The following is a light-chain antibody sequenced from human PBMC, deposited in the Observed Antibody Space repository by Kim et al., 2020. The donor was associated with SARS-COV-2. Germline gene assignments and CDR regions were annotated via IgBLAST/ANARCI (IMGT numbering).Light chain of an antibody. CDR2: DSC. Sequence: SLGQRATPPRRVSPSVSSYLAWYQQKPGQAPRPRLHDSCNRATGIPARSSGSGSGSDLTLTISSLEPEYVAVYYFQQRSNWHLSTFGQGTRLEIK. CDR3: QQRSNWHLST. V-gene: IGKV3-11*01. CDR1: PSVSSY. J-gene: IGKJ5*01.